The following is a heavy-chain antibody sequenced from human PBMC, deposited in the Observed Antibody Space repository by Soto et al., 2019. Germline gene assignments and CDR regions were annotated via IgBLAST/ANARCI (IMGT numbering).Heavy chain of an antibody. CDR3: VRGLFAGDV. J-gene: IGHJ6*04. V-gene: IGHV1-46*03. CDR1: GYTFTSYY. Sequence: QVQLVPSGAEVKKPGASVKVSCKASGYTFTSYYIHWVRQAPGQGLEWMGIINPNGGSTNYAQNFQGRVTMTRDTSTSTVYMDLTSRRSEDTAVYYCVRGLFAGDVWGKGTTVTVSS. CDR2: INPNGGST.